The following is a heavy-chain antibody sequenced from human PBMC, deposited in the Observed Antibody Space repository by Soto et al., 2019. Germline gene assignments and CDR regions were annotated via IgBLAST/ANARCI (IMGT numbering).Heavy chain of an antibody. CDR2: IYHSGST. CDR3: ARLYMVRGVMNWLDP. V-gene: IGHV4-4*02. Sequence: SETLSLTCAVSGGYITSNWWSWVRQPPGKGLEWIGEIYHSGSTNYNPSLKSRVTISVDKSKNQFSLKLSSVTAADTAVYYCARLYMVRGVMNWLDPWGQGTLVTVSS. D-gene: IGHD3-10*01. CDR1: GGYITSNW. J-gene: IGHJ5*02.